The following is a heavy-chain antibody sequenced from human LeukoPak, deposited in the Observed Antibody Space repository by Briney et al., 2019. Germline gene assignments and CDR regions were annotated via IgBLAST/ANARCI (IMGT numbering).Heavy chain of an antibody. V-gene: IGHV1-24*01. CDR3: ARDYGGNSGGNWFDP. CDR2: FDPEDGET. J-gene: IGHJ5*02. CDR1: GYTLTELS. D-gene: IGHD4-23*01. Sequence: ASVKVSCKVSGYTLTELSMHWVRQAPGKGLEWMGGFDPEDGETIYAQKFQGRVTMTEDTSTDTAYMELSSLRSEDTAVYYCARDYGGNSGGNWFDPWGQATLVTVSS.